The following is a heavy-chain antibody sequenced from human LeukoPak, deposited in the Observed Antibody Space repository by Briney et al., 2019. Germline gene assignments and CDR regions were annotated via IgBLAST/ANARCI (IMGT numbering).Heavy chain of an antibody. V-gene: IGHV4-59*12. CDR1: GGSISSYY. CDR2: IYYSGST. J-gene: IGHJ4*02. D-gene: IGHD3-22*01. Sequence: PSETLSLTCTVSGGSISSYYWSWIRQPPGKGLEWIGYIYYSGSTNYNPSLKSRVTISVDTSKNQFSLKLSSVTAADTAVYYCARTPQDYYDSSGPIDYWGRGTLVTVSS. CDR3: ARTPQDYYDSSGPIDY.